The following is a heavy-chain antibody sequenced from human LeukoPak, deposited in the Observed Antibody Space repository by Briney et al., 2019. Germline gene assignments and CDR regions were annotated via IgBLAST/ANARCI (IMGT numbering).Heavy chain of an antibody. CDR1: GITFRNYW. V-gene: IGHV3-7*01. Sequence: GGSLRLPCVASGITFRNYWMSWVRQAPGKGLEWVANINPDGSTENYVHSVKGRFTLSRDNARNSLSLQMNCLRAEDTAVYYCATEPGIGYAFDIWGRGTMVTVSS. CDR3: ATEPGIGYAFDI. CDR2: INPDGSTE. J-gene: IGHJ3*02. D-gene: IGHD2-15*01.